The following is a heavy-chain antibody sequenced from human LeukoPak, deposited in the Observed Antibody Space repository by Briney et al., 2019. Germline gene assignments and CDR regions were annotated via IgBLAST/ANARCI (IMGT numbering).Heavy chain of an antibody. J-gene: IGHJ4*02. CDR2: IYYSGST. Sequence: SETLSLTCTVSGGSISSSSYYWSWIRQPPGKGLEWIGYIYYSGSTNYNPSLKSRVTISVDTSKNQFSLKLSSVTAADTAVYYCARRRYTGYFDYWGQGTLVTVSS. D-gene: IGHD1-14*01. CDR1: GGSISSSSYY. CDR3: ARRRYTGYFDY. V-gene: IGHV4-61*05.